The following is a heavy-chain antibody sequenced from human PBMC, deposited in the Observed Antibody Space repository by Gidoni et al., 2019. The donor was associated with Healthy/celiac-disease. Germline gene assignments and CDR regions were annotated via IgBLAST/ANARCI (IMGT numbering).Heavy chain of an antibody. J-gene: IGHJ5*02. D-gene: IGHD4-17*01. V-gene: IGHV4-34*01. CDR1: GGSFSGYY. CDR3: ARLTTRKADPRFAP. Sequence: QVQLQQWGAGLLKPSETLSLTCAVYGGSFSGYYWSWIRQPPGKGLERIGEINHSGSTNYNPSLKSRVTISVDTSKNQFSLKLSSVTAADTAVYYCARLTTRKADPRFAPWGQGTLVTFSS. CDR2: INHSGST.